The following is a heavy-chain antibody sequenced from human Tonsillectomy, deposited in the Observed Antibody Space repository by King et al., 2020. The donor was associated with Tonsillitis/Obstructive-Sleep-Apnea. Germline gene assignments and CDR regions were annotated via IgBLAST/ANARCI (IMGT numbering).Heavy chain of an antibody. V-gene: IGHV3-48*03. CDR2: INSSGSTI. CDR1: GFTFSSYE. J-gene: IGHJ4*02. D-gene: IGHD3-16*01. Sequence: VQLVESGGGLVQPGGSLRLSCAASGFTFSSYEMNWVRQAPGKGLEWVSYINSSGSTIYYADSVKGQFTISRDNAKNSLYLQMNSLRAEDTAVYYCARSWGSFDYWGQGTLVTVSS. CDR3: ARSWGSFDY.